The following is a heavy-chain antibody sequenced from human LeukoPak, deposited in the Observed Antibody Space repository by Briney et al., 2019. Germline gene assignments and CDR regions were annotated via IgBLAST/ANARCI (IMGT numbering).Heavy chain of an antibody. J-gene: IGHJ3*02. CDR1: GFTFSSYG. D-gene: IGHD3-22*01. Sequence: PGGSLRLSCAASGFTFSSYGMHWVRQAPGKGLEWVAVIWYDGSNKYYADSVKGRFTISRDNSKNTLYLQMNSLGAEDTAVYYCARDPMIGDFLGAFDIWGQGTMVTVSS. V-gene: IGHV3-33*01. CDR2: IWYDGSNK. CDR3: ARDPMIGDFLGAFDI.